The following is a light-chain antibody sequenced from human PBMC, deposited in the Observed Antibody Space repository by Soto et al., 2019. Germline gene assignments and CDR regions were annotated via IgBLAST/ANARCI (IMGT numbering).Light chain of an antibody. CDR1: SSDVGAYNY. Sequence: QSALTQPASVSGSPGQAITISCTGTSSDVGAYNYVSWYQQHPGRAPKLMIYDVNIRSSGVSNRFSGSKSGNTASLTISGLQAEDEADYYCTSWTTSTTMKFGGGTKVTVL. J-gene: IGLJ2*01. CDR3: TSWTTSTTMK. CDR2: DVN. V-gene: IGLV2-14*01.